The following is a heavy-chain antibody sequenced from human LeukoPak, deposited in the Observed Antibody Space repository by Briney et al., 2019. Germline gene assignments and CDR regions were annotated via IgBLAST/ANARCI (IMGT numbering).Heavy chain of an antibody. Sequence: GESLKISCKGSGYSFTSYWICWVREIPGKGLELMGIIYPGDSDTRYSPSFQGQVNISADKSISTAYLQWSSLKASDTAMYYCARHEDCSGGSCYYYYGMDVWGQGTTVTVSS. D-gene: IGHD2-15*01. V-gene: IGHV5-51*01. J-gene: IGHJ6*02. CDR1: GYSFTSYW. CDR2: IYPGDSDT. CDR3: ARHEDCSGGSCYYYYGMDV.